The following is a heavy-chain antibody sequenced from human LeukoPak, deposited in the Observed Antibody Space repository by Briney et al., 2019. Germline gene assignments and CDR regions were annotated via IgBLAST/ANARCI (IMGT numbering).Heavy chain of an antibody. CDR3: ARATSYDSSGVDAFDI. V-gene: IGHV4-4*07. D-gene: IGHD3-22*01. CDR1: GGSISSYY. CDR2: IYTSGST. Sequence: SETLSLTCTVSGGSISSYYWSWIRQPAGKGLEWIGRIYTSGSTNYNPSLKSRVTMSVDTSKNQFSLKLSSVTAADTAVYYCARATSYDSSGVDAFDIWGQGTMVTVSS. J-gene: IGHJ3*02.